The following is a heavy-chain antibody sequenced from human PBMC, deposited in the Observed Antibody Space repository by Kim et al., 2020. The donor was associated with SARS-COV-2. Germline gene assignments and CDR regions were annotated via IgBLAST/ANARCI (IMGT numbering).Heavy chain of an antibody. CDR2: ISGSGGST. Sequence: GGSLRLSCAASGFTFSSYAMSWVRQAPGKGLEWVSAISGSGGSTYYADSVKGRFTISRDNSKNTLYLQMNSLRAEDTAVYYCAKDRDSSSWYGWFDPWGQGTLVTVSS. D-gene: IGHD6-13*01. CDR1: GFTFSSYA. CDR3: AKDRDSSSWYGWFDP. J-gene: IGHJ5*02. V-gene: IGHV3-23*01.